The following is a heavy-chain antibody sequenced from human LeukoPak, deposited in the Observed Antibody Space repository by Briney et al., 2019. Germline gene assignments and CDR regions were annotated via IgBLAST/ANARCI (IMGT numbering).Heavy chain of an antibody. CDR1: GFTFDDYG. J-gene: IGHJ4*02. V-gene: IGHV3-20*04. CDR3: VRRDTALVTYYFDY. CDR2: INWNGGNT. Sequence: GGSLRLSCAASGFTFDDYGMNWVRRAPGKGLEWVSAINWNGGNTDYADSVKGRFTISRDNAKNTLYLQMNSLRAEDTAFYYCVRRDTALVTYYFDYWGQGALVTVSS. D-gene: IGHD5-18*01.